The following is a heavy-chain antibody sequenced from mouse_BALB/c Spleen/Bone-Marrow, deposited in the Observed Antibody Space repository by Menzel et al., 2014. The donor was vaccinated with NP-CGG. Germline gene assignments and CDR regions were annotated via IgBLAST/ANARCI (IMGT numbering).Heavy chain of an antibody. CDR1: GYTFTTYW. CDR2: ILPGSGTT. Sequence: QVQLQQSGAELMKPGASVKISCKATGYTFTTYWIEWVKQRPGHGLDWIGEILPGSGTTNYNEKFRGKATFTADTSSNTAYMQLSSLTSEDSAVYYCAGPSTAEEYWGQGTTLTVSS. V-gene: IGHV1-9*01. CDR3: AGPSTAEEY. D-gene: IGHD1-2*01. J-gene: IGHJ2*01.